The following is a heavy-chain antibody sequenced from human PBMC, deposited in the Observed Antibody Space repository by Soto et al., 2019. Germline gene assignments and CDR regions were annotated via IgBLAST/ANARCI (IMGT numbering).Heavy chain of an antibody. D-gene: IGHD4-17*01. CDR1: GYTFTTYF. Sequence: ASVKVSCKASGYTFTTYFIHWVRQAPGQGFEWLGRINPTGGDTVYGQKFQGRVSVTRDTSTSTVNIELGSLTSKDTAVYYCARGSYASNVFIMDVWGQGTVVTVSS. J-gene: IGHJ6*02. CDR2: INPTGGDT. CDR3: ARGSYASNVFIMDV. V-gene: IGHV1-46*01.